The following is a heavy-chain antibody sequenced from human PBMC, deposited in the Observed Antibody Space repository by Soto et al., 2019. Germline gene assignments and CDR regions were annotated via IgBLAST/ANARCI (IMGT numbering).Heavy chain of an antibody. CDR3: ARVTIVVVTGVRYFDL. CDR1: GFTFSSYA. V-gene: IGHV3-30-3*01. CDR2: ISYDGSNK. Sequence: QVQLVESGGGVVQPGRSLRLSCAASGFTFSSYAMHWVRQAPGKGLEWVAVISYDGSNKYYADSVKGRFTISRDNSKNTLYLQMNSLRAEDTAVYYCARVTIVVVTGVRYFDLWGPGTLVTVSS. J-gene: IGHJ2*01. D-gene: IGHD2-21*02.